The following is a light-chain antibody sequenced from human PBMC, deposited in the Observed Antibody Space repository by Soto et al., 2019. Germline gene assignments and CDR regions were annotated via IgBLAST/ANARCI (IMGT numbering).Light chain of an antibody. CDR2: GAS. V-gene: IGKV3-11*01. J-gene: IGKJ5*01. Sequence: IVMKQSPDTLCVSXGERVTLRRRTSSSRSSKLAWYPQKPGQAPRILXXGASTRGTGIPARFSGSGSGTDFTLTINSLEPEEFAVYYCQQRSNWPPITFGQGTRLEIK. CDR1: SSRSSK. CDR3: QQRSNWPPIT.